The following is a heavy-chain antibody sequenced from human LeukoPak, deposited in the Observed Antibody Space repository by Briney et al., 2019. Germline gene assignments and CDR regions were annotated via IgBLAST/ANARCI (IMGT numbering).Heavy chain of an antibody. CDR3: ARDPREYYGSGSYYLVRYFDY. Sequence: ASVKVSCKASGYTFTSYGISWVRQAPGQGLEWMGWISAYNGNTNYAQKLQGRVTMTTDTSTSTAYMELRSLRSDDTAVYYCARDPREYYGSGSYYLVRYFDYWGQGTLVTVSS. J-gene: IGHJ4*02. CDR2: ISAYNGNT. V-gene: IGHV1-18*01. D-gene: IGHD3-10*01. CDR1: GYTFTSYG.